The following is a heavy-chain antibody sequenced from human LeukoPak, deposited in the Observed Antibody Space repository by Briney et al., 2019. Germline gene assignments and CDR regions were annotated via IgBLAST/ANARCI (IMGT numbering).Heavy chain of an antibody. CDR2: ISSSGSTI. Sequence: PGGSLRLSCAASGFTFSSYEMNWVRQAPGKGLEWVSYISSSGSTIYYADSVKGRFTISRDNSKNMLYLQMNGLRAEDTAVYYCARGRNTGYFDYWGQGTLVTVSS. CDR1: GFTFSSYE. D-gene: IGHD3-9*01. CDR3: ARGRNTGYFDY. V-gene: IGHV3-48*03. J-gene: IGHJ4*02.